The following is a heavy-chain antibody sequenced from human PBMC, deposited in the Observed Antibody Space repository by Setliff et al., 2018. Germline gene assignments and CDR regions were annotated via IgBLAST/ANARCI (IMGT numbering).Heavy chain of an antibody. CDR3: ARWGSLGS. CDR2: TIPIFGTV. V-gene: IGHV1-69*05. J-gene: IGHJ5*02. Sequence: SVKVSCKASGGTFSSYDINWVRQAPGQGLEWMGGTIPIFGTVNYAQKFQDRVSIRTDKSTSTAYMELSSLRGEDTAVYYCARWGSLGSWGQGTLVTVSS. CDR1: GGTFSSYD. D-gene: IGHD3-10*01.